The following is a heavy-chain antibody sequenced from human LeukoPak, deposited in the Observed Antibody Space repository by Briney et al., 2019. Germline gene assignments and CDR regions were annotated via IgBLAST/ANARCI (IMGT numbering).Heavy chain of an antibody. Sequence: SETLSLTCAVYGGSFSGYYWSWIRQPPGKGLDWIGEIDHSGSNNYNPSLKSRVTISVDTSKKQFSLKLSSVTAADTAVYYCARSGRNFWSGYDFDYWGQGTLVTVSS. CDR2: IDHSGSN. CDR1: GGSFSGYY. D-gene: IGHD3-3*01. CDR3: ARSGRNFWSGYDFDY. V-gene: IGHV4-34*01. J-gene: IGHJ4*02.